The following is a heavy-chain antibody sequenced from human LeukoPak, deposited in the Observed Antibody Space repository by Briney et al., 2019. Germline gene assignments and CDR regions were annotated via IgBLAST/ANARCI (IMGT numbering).Heavy chain of an antibody. J-gene: IGHJ5*02. D-gene: IGHD4-17*01. V-gene: IGHV4-38-2*02. Sequence: PSETLSLTCTVSGYSIGSGYYWAWIRQPPGKGLEWIASIYYTGNSYYNPSLKSRVTISVDTSKNQFSLKLSSVTGADTAVYYCAREDYGESNPNWFDPWGQGTQVTVSS. CDR3: AREDYGESNPNWFDP. CDR2: IYYTGNS. CDR1: GYSIGSGYY.